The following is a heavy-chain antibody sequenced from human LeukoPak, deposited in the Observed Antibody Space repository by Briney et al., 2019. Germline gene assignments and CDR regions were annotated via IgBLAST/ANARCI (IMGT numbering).Heavy chain of an antibody. Sequence: PGGSLRLPCAASGFTFSSYGMSWVRQAPGKGLEWVSAISGSGGSTYYADSVKGRFTISRDNSKNTLYLQMNSLRAEDTAVYYCAKVLSYCSSTSCAPFDYWGQGTLVTVSS. CDR1: GFTFSSYG. D-gene: IGHD2-2*01. CDR2: ISGSGGST. CDR3: AKVLSYCSSTSCAPFDY. V-gene: IGHV3-23*01. J-gene: IGHJ4*02.